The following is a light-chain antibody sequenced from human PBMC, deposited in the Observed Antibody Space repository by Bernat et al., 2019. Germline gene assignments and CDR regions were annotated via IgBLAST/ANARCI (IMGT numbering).Light chain of an antibody. CDR3: QQYDNLPYT. J-gene: IGKJ2*01. CDR1: QDISNY. V-gene: IGKV1-33*01. CDR2: DAS. Sequence: DIQMTQSPSSLSASVGDRVTITCQASQDISNYLNWYQQKPGKAPKLLIYDASNLETGVPSRFSGSGSGTDFTFTISSLQPEAIATYYCQQYDNLPYTFGHGTKLDIK.